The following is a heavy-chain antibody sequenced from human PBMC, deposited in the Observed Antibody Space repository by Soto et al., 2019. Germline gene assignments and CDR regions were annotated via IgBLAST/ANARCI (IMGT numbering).Heavy chain of an antibody. CDR1: GYSFTDYH. D-gene: IGHD2-8*01. CDR2: INPKSGGT. V-gene: IGHV1-2*04. J-gene: IGHJ6*02. Sequence: QVQLVQSGAEVKKPGASVKVSCKASGYSFTDYHIHWVRQAPGQGLEWLGRINPKSGGTSTAQKFQGWVTMTTDTSISTASMELTRLISNDTDIYYCARGDSTDCSNGVCSFFYNHDMDVWGQGTTVTVSS. CDR3: ARGDSTDCSNGVCSFFYNHDMDV.